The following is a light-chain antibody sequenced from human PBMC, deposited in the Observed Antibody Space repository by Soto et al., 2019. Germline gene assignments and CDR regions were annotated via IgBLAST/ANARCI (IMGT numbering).Light chain of an antibody. V-gene: IGLV2-14*01. Sequence: QSALTQPASVSGSPGQSITISCTGTSSDLGGYNFVSWYQHHPGKAPKLMIYQVSNRPSGVSNRFSGSKSGNTASLTISGLQAEDEADYYCCSYTSSSLYVFGTGTKLTVL. CDR3: CSYTSSSLYV. J-gene: IGLJ1*01. CDR1: SSDLGGYNF. CDR2: QVS.